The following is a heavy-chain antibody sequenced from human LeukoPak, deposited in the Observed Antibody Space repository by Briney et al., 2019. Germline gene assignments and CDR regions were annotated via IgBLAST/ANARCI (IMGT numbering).Heavy chain of an antibody. CDR1: GFTVSSNY. V-gene: IGHV3-66*01. D-gene: IGHD3-10*01. CDR3: ARDQGYGSARYGMDV. Sequence: PGGSLRLSCAASGFTVSSNYMSWVRQPPGKGLEWVSVIYSGGSTYYADSVKGRFTISRDNSKNTLYLQMNSLRAEDTAVYYCARDQGYGSARYGMDVWGQGTTVTVSS. J-gene: IGHJ6*02. CDR2: IYSGGST.